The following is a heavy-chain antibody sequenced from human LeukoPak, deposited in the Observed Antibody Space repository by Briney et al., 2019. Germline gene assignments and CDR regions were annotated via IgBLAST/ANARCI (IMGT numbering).Heavy chain of an antibody. J-gene: IGHJ4*02. V-gene: IGHV1-2*02. CDR3: ARESADYYDSSGYYYLVYYFDY. CDR1: GYTFTGYY. CDR2: INPNSGGT. D-gene: IGHD3-22*01. Sequence: ASVKVSCKASGYTFTGYYMHWVRQAPGQGLEWMGWINPNSGGTNYAQKFQGRVTMTRDMSISTAYMELSRLRSDDTAVYYCARESADYYDSSGYYYLVYYFDYWGQGTLVTVSS.